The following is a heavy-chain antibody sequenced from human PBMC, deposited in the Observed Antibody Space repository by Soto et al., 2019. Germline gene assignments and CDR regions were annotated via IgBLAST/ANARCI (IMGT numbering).Heavy chain of an antibody. Sequence: QVQLVQSGAEVKKPGSSVKVSCKASGGTFSRYTFTWVRQAPGQGLEWMGRIIPILDKPNYAHNLQSRVTIPANNYTSTASMELSSLTSDDTAVYYCASHFTGVLVLGTSPPGGDNYGWDVWGQGTTVTVSS. J-gene: IGHJ6*02. CDR1: GGTFSRYT. V-gene: IGHV1-69*02. D-gene: IGHD2-8*02. CDR2: IIPILDKP. CDR3: ASHFTGVLVLGTSPPGGDNYGWDV.